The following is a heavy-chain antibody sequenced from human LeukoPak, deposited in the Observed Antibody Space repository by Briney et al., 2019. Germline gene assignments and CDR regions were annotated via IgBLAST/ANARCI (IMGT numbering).Heavy chain of an antibody. CDR2: ISAYNGNT. D-gene: IGHD1/OR15-1a*01. J-gene: IGHJ5*02. Sequence: GASVKVSCKASGYTFTSYGISWVRQAPGQGLEWMGWISAYNGNTNYAQKFQGRVTITTDESTSTAYMELSSLRSEDTAVYYCARANNWNNNWFDPWGQGTLVTVSS. V-gene: IGHV1-18*01. CDR1: GYTFTSYG. CDR3: ARANNWNNNWFDP.